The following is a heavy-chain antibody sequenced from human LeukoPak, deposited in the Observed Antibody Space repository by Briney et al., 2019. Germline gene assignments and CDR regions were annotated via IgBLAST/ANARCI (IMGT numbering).Heavy chain of an antibody. V-gene: IGHV3-NL1*01. Sequence: PGGSLRLSCTASGFIFSTYGMHWVRQAPGKGLEWVSAIHTSGDTCYADSVKGRFTISRDTSKNTLYLQINSLRVEDTAVYYCIVFGDSNHWGQGTLVTVSS. D-gene: IGHD4-17*01. CDR1: GFIFSTYG. J-gene: IGHJ5*02. CDR3: IVFGDSNH. CDR2: IHTSGDT.